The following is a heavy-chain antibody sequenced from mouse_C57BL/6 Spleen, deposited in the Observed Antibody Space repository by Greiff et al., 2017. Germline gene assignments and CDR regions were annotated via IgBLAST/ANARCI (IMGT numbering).Heavy chain of an antibody. D-gene: IGHD2-3*01. V-gene: IGHV1-19*01. CDR3: ATSLDVYPFYFEY. CDR2: INPYNGGT. CDR1: GYTFTDYY. Sequence: VQLQQSGPVLVKPGASVKMSCKASGYTFTDYYMNWVKQSHGKSLEWIGVINPYNGGTSYNQKFKGKATLTVDKSSSTAYMELNSLTSEDSAVYYCATSLDVYPFYFEYSGQGTPLTDSS. J-gene: IGHJ2*01.